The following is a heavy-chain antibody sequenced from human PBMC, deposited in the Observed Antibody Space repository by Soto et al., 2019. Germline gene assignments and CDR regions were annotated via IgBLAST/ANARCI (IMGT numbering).Heavy chain of an antibody. V-gene: IGHV3-33*01. Sequence: QVQLVESGGGVVQPGRSLRLSCAASGFTFSSYGMHWVRQAPGKGLEWVAVIWYDGSNKYYADSVKGRFTISRDNSKNTLYLQMNSLRAEDTAVYYCARGRGDYYFDYWGQGTLVTVSS. D-gene: IGHD6-25*01. J-gene: IGHJ4*02. CDR3: ARGRGDYYFDY. CDR2: IWYDGSNK. CDR1: GFTFSSYG.